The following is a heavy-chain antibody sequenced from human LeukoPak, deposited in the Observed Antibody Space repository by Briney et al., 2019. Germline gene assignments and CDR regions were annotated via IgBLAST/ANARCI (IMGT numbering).Heavy chain of an antibody. CDR3: ASLYFYGSGSFPNY. D-gene: IGHD3-10*01. V-gene: IGHV4-39*01. CDR2: IHDSGST. Sequence: PSETLSLTCAVSGGSISTRYYYWGWIRQPPGKGLEWIGTIHDSGSTYYSPSLKSQVTISVDTSNNQFSLKLSSVTAGDTAVYYCASLYFYGSGSFPNYWGQGILVTVS. J-gene: IGHJ4*02. CDR1: GGSISTRYYY.